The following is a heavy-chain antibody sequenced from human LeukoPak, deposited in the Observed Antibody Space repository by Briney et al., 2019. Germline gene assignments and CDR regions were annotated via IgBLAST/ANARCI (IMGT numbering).Heavy chain of an antibody. J-gene: IGHJ6*02. CDR3: ARDQVVATMGGSYYYYGMDV. Sequence: PSETLSLTCTVSGGSISSYYWSWIRQPPGKGLEWIGYIYYSGSTNYNPSLKSRVTISVDTSKNQFSLKLSSVTAADTAVYYCARDQVVATMGGSYYYYGMDVWGQGTTVTVSS. CDR2: IYYSGST. V-gene: IGHV4-59*12. CDR1: GGSISSYY. D-gene: IGHD5-12*01.